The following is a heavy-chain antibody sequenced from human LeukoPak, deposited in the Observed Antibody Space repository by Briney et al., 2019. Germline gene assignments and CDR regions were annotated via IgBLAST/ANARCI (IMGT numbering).Heavy chain of an antibody. CDR3: ARDALTRWHSGGRGAFDI. CDR1: GYTFSSYA. CDR2: ISYDGSNK. Sequence: GRSLRLSCAASGYTFSSYAMHWVRQAPGKGLKWVAVISYDGSNKYYADSVKGRFTISRDNSKNTLYLQMNSLRAEDTAVYYCARDALTRWHSGGRGAFDIWGQGTMVTVSS. J-gene: IGHJ3*02. V-gene: IGHV3-30-3*01. D-gene: IGHD4-23*01.